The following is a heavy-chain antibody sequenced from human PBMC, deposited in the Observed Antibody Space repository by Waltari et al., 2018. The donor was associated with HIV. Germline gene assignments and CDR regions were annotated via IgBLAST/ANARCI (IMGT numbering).Heavy chain of an antibody. CDR2: ITWDGGST. Sequence: EVQLVESGGVVVQPGGSLRLSCGAAGFNFDHYAMQWVREVPGKGLEWVSLITWDGGSTYYADAMKGRFTISRDNSKHSLYLQMNRLRVEDSALYFCAKDRTRYCNEATCPFSLDYWGQGTLVTVSS. V-gene: IGHV3-43D*04. J-gene: IGHJ4*02. D-gene: IGHD2-15*01. CDR1: GFNFDHYA. CDR3: AKDRTRYCNEATCPFSLDY.